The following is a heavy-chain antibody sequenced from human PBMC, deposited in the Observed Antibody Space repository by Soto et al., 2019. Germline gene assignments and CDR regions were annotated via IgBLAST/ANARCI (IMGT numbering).Heavy chain of an antibody. CDR2: IIPIFGTA. V-gene: IGHV1-69*06. CDR3: ARGRGYCSSTSCYKGYYYYYGMDV. D-gene: IGHD2-2*03. CDR1: GGTFSSYA. J-gene: IGHJ6*02. Sequence: SVKVSCKASGGTFSSYAISWVRQAPGQGLEWMGGIIPIFGTANYAQKFQGRVTITADKSTSTAYMELSSLRSEDTAVYYCARGRGYCSSTSCYKGYYYYYGMDVWGQGTRVTVSS.